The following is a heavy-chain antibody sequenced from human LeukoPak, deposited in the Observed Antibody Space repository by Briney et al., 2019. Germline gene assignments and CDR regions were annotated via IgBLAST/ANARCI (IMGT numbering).Heavy chain of an antibody. CDR3: AKDIVVVPAPVGYFDL. V-gene: IGHV3-23*01. CDR1: GFTFISYA. CDR2: ISGSGGST. D-gene: IGHD2-2*01. Sequence: GGSLRLSCAASGFTFISYAMSWVRHAPGKGLEWVSGISGSGGSTYYADSVKGRFTISRDNSNNTEYLQMNSLRAEDTAVYYCAKDIVVVPAPVGYFDLWGGGTLVTVSS. J-gene: IGHJ2*01.